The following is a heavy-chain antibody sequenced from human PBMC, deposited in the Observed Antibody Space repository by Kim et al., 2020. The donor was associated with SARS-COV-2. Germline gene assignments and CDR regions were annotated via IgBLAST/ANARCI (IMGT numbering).Heavy chain of an antibody. D-gene: IGHD6-19*01. J-gene: IGHJ4*01. CDR3: AKDSSSGWSPKYYFDY. V-gene: IGHV3-9*01. Sequence: DCVKGRFTISRYNAKNSLYLQMNSLRAEDTALYYCAKDSSSGWSPKYYFDYWGQGTLVTVSS.